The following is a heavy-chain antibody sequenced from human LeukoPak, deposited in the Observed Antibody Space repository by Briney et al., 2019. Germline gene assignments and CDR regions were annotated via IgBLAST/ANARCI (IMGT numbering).Heavy chain of an antibody. CDR1: GDSVSSNSAA. V-gene: IGHV6-1*01. J-gene: IGHJ3*02. D-gene: IGHD5-24*01. CDR3: ARGGQGDGYSADDAFDI. Sequence: SQTLSLTCAISGDSVSSNSAAWNWIRQSPSRGLEWLGRTYYRSKWYNDYAVSVKSRITINPDTSKNQFSLQLNSVTPEDTAVYYCARGGQGDGYSADDAFDIGGQGTMVTVSS. CDR2: TYYRSKWYN.